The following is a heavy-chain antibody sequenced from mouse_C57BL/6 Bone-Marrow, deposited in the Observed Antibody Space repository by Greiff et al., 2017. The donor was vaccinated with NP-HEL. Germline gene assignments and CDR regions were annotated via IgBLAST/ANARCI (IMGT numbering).Heavy chain of an antibody. V-gene: IGHV1-75*01. J-gene: IGHJ2*01. CDR2: IFPVSGST. Sequence: VQLQQSGPELVKPGASVKISCKASGYTFTDYYINWVKQRPGQGLEWIGWIFPVSGSTYYNEKFTGKATLTVDKSSSTAYLLLSSLTSEDSAVYFCAIEEPLYYGYWDSWGQGTTLPVSS. CDR3: AIEEPLYYGYWDS. CDR1: GYTFTDYY. D-gene: IGHD1-1*01.